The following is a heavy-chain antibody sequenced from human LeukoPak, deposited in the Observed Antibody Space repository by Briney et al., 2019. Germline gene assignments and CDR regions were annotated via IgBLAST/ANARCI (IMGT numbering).Heavy chain of an antibody. Sequence: GRSLRLSCAASGFFFSTRGMHWVRQAPGKGLEWVSLISYDGSTKYYADSVEGRFTISRDNSKSTLYLQLNSLRVEDTAVYYCAKDRHFYGAGTYYNLDYWGQGTLVTVSS. CDR3: AKDRHFYGAGTYYNLDY. V-gene: IGHV3-30*18. CDR2: ISYDGSTK. J-gene: IGHJ4*02. D-gene: IGHD3-10*01. CDR1: GFFFSTRG.